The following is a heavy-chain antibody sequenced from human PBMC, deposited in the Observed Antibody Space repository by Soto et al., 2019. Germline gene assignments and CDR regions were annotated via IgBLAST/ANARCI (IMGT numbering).Heavy chain of an antibody. D-gene: IGHD6-6*01. CDR2: IYSGGST. V-gene: IGHV3-53*02. J-gene: IGHJ6*02. CDR1: GLSGSSSD. CDR3: STSSRNEYHFAMDA. Sequence: EVHLVETGGGLIQPGGSLRLSCAASGLSGSSSDMSWVRQASGKGLEWVSVIYSGGSTHDADSVKGRFTISRDNSKNTVHLQMNSLRVDDTAVYFCSTSSRNEYHFAMDAWGQGTTVIVSS.